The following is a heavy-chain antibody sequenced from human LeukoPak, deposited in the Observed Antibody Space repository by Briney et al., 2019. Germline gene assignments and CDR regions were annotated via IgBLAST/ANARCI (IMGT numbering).Heavy chain of an antibody. D-gene: IGHD6-13*01. CDR2: IYYSGST. J-gene: IGHJ4*02. V-gene: IGHV4-59*01. Sequence: SETLSLTCTVSGGSISSYYWSWIRQPPGKGLEWIGYIYYSGSTNYNPSLKSRVTISVDTSKNQFSLKLSSVTAADTAVYYCARLSSSSWPPGDYWGQGTLVTVSS. CDR3: ARLSSSSWPPGDY. CDR1: GGSISSYY.